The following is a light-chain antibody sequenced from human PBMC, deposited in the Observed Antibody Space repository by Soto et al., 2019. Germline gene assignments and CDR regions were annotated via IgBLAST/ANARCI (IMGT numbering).Light chain of an antibody. CDR2: GTS. CDR1: QSVSRSY. J-gene: IGKJ1*01. Sequence: ETVLTQSPATLSLSPGERATLSCRTSQSVSRSYLAWYQQKPGQAPRLLIHGTSTRATGIPNRFSGSGSGTDFTLTISGLEAEDVAVYYCQQYGGSPTWTFGQGTKVEIK. CDR3: QQYGGSPTWT. V-gene: IGKV3-20*01.